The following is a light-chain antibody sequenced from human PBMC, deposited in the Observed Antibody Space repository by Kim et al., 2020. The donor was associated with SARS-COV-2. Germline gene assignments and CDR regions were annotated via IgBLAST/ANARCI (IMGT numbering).Light chain of an antibody. CDR2: KVN. J-gene: IGLJ2*01. V-gene: IGLV2-23*01. CDR1: SGDVGDYNL. Sequence: QSITRTCTWTSGDVGDYNLVSCYLQRPGKAPKLIIFKVNKLPSGVSNRFSASMSSNTASLTISGLQAEDEADYYCSSYARSSTLLFGGGTKLTVL. CDR3: SSYARSSTLL.